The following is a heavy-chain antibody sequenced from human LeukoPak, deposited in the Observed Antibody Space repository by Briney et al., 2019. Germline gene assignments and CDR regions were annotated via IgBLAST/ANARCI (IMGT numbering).Heavy chain of an antibody. D-gene: IGHD3-9*01. J-gene: IGHJ3*02. CDR2: IRYDGSNK. Sequence: PGGSLRLSCAASGFTFSSYGMHWVRQAPGKGLEWVAFIRYDGSNKYYADSVKGRFTISRDNSKNTLYLQMNSLRAEDTAVYYCAGGPLRYFDWLLPVDAFDIWGQGTMVTVSS. CDR3: AGGPLRYFDWLLPVDAFDI. V-gene: IGHV3-30*02. CDR1: GFTFSSYG.